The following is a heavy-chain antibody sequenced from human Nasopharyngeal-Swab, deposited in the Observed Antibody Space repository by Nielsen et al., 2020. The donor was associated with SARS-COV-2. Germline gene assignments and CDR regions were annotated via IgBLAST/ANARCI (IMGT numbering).Heavy chain of an antibody. CDR1: GFTFSSYW. V-gene: IGHV3-74*01. Sequence: GESLKISCAASGFTFSSYWMHWVRQAPGKGLVWVSRINSDGSSTSYADSVEGRFTISRDNAKNTLYLQMNSLRAEDTAVYYCASHYYDSSGYYRPRDYWGQGTLVTVSS. CDR3: ASHYYDSSGYYRPRDY. D-gene: IGHD3-22*01. CDR2: INSDGSST. J-gene: IGHJ4*02.